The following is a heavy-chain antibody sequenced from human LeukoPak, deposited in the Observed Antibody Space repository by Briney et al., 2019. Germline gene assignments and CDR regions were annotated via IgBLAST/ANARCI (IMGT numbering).Heavy chain of an antibody. CDR2: IYSGGGT. CDR1: ELTVSSDY. J-gene: IGHJ4*02. Sequence: GGSLRLSCAASELTVSSDYMSWVRQAPGKGLEWVSTIYSGGGTYYADSVKGRFTISRDNSKNTFYLQMNSLRAEDTAVYYCARHYHGSSWYNYFHYWGQGTLVTVSS. D-gene: IGHD6-13*01. CDR3: ARHYHGSSWYNYFHY. V-gene: IGHV3-66*04.